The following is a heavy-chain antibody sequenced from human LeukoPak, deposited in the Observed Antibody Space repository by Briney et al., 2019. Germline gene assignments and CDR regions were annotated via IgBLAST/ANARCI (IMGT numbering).Heavy chain of an antibody. Sequence: GGYLRLSCAASGFTFDDYAMHWVRQAPGKGLEWGSGISRDSGRIGYVDSVKGRFTISRDNAKNSLYLQMNSLKPEDMAVYYCAKSTYYDFWSGYLDYWGQGTRVTVSS. CDR1: GFTFDDYA. D-gene: IGHD3-3*01. J-gene: IGHJ4*02. V-gene: IGHV3-9*03. CDR3: AKSTYYDFWSGYLDY. CDR2: ISRDSGRI.